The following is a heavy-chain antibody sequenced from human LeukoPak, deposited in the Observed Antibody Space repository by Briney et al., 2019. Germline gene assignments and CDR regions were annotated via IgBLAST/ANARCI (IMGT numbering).Heavy chain of an antibody. V-gene: IGHV1-18*01. CDR3: ARDQKNNWNWEGSLWFDP. J-gene: IGHJ5*02. Sequence: ASVKVSCKASGYTFTSYDINWVRQATGQGLEWMGWISAYNGNTNYAQKLQGRVTMTTDTSTSTAYMELRSLRSDDTAVYYCARDQKNNWNWEGSLWFDPWGQGTLVTVSS. D-gene: IGHD1-7*01. CDR2: ISAYNGNT. CDR1: GYTFTSYD.